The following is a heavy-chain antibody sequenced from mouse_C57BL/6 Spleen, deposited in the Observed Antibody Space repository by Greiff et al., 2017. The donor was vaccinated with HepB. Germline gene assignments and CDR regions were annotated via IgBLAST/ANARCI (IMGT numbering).Heavy chain of an antibody. CDR1: GFTFSSYA. CDR3: ARPPIYYDFAWFAY. CDR2: ISDGGSYT. V-gene: IGHV5-4*01. D-gene: IGHD2-4*01. J-gene: IGHJ3*01. Sequence: EVQVVESGGGLVKPGGSLKLSCAASGFTFSSYAMSWVRQTPEKRLEWVATISDGGSYTYYPENGKGRFTISRDNAKNNLYLQMSHLKSEDTAMYYCARPPIYYDFAWFAYWGQGTLVTVSA.